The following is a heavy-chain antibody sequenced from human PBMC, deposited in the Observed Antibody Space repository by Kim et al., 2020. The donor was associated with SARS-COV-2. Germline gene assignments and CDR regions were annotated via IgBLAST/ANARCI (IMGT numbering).Heavy chain of an antibody. CDR2: VYYNGNT. Sequence: SETLSLSCAVSGGSLSDYYWSWIRQPPGKGLEWIGDVYYNGNTNYNPSLKSRATISVDTSKNQFSLKLSSVTAADTAVYYCARNYDRIDVWGQGTLVTVSS. J-gene: IGHJ4*02. V-gene: IGHV4-59*12. D-gene: IGHD3-22*01. CDR1: GGSLSDYY. CDR3: ARNYDRIDV.